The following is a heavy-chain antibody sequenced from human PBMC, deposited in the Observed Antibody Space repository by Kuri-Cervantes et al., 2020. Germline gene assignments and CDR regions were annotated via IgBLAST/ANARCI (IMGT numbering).Heavy chain of an antibody. V-gene: IGHV4-61*01. CDR2: IFYSGST. D-gene: IGHD3-10*01. J-gene: IGHJ5*02. CDR3: ARTEYNWFDP. Sequence: GSLRLSCTVSGGSVSSGSYYWSWIRQSPGKGLQWIGYIFYSGSTIYNPSLKSRLTISVDTSKYQFPLRLTSVTAADTAVYYCARTEYNWFDPWGQGTLVTVSS. CDR1: GGSVSSGSYY.